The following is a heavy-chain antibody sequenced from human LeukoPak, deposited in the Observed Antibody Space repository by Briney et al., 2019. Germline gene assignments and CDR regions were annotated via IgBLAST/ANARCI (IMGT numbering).Heavy chain of an antibody. V-gene: IGHV3-30*04. D-gene: IGHD5-24*01. CDR3: ARGRRWLQLGY. CDR2: ISYDGSNK. J-gene: IGHJ4*02. CDR1: GFTFSSYA. Sequence: GGSLRLSCAASGFTFSSYAMHWVRQAPGKGLEWVALISYDGSNKYYADSVKARFIISRDNSKNTVYLQMNSLRAEDTAVYYCARGRRWLQLGYWGQGTLVTVSS.